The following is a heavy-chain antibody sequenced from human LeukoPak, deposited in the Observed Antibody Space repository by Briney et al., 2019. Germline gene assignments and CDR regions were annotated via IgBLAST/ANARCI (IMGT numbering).Heavy chain of an antibody. D-gene: IGHD2-15*01. CDR3: AKDFRRTSTPNWFDP. J-gene: IGHJ5*02. CDR2: ISATGGST. V-gene: IGHV3-23*01. Sequence: GGSLRLSCAASGFTFSSYAMSWVRQAPGKGLEWVSAISATGGSTYYADSVKGRFTISRGNSKNTLYLQMNSLRAEDTAVYYCAKDFRRTSTPNWFDPWGQGTLVTVSS. CDR1: GFTFSSYA.